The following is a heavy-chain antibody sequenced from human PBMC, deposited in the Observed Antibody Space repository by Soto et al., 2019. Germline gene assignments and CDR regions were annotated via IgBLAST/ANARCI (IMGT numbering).Heavy chain of an antibody. CDR2: ISHDGNQK. J-gene: IGHJ5*01. CDR3: VKATLPTAIKFGVDS. D-gene: IGHD2-2*01. CDR1: GFTFSSYG. V-gene: IGHV3-30*18. Sequence: AGGSLRLSCAASGFTFSSYGMHWVRQTPDKGLEWVAVISHDGNQKYYADFAKGRFTISRDNARNTLHLQMNSLRPEDTAFFYCVKATLPTAIKFGVDSWGQGTLVTVSS.